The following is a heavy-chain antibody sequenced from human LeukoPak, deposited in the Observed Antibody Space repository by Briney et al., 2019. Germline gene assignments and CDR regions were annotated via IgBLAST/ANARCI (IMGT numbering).Heavy chain of an antibody. CDR3: ARQTGSGLFILP. J-gene: IGHJ4*02. D-gene: IGHD3/OR15-3a*01. Sequence: PSETLSLTCTVSGVSISSSNSYWGWIRQPPGKGLEWIGSIYYSGNTYYNASLKSQVSISIDTSKNQFSLKLTSVTAADTAVYYRARQTGSGLFILPGGQGTLVTVSS. V-gene: IGHV4-39*01. CDR2: IYYSGNT. CDR1: GVSISSSNSY.